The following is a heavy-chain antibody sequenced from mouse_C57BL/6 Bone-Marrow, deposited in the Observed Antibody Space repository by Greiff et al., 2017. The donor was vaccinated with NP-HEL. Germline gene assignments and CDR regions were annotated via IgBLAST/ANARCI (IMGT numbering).Heavy chain of an antibody. CDR2: IDPSDSYT. V-gene: IGHV1-69*01. CDR3: AREGLAHFDY. Sequence: QVHVKQPGAELVMPGASVKLSCKASGYTFTSYWMHWVKQRPGQGLEWIGEIDPSDSYTNYIQKFKGKSTLTVDKSSSTAYMQLSSLTSEDSAVYYCAREGLAHFDYWGQGTTLTVSS. D-gene: IGHD3-3*01. J-gene: IGHJ2*01. CDR1: GYTFTSYW.